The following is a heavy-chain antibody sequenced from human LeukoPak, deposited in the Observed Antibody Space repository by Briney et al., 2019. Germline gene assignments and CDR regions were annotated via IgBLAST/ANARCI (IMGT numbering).Heavy chain of an antibody. CDR3: TTDVWTSRLSDY. D-gene: IGHD2-21*01. V-gene: IGHV3-15*07. CDR1: GFTFSYYS. J-gene: IGHJ4*02. CDR2: IKSKSDGGPK. Sequence: GGSLRLSCAASGFTFSYYSMNWVRQAPGKGLEWVGRIKSKSDGGPKDYAAPVKDRFTISRDDSTNTLYLQMNSLKTEDTAVYYCTTDVWTSRLSDYWGQGTLVTVSS.